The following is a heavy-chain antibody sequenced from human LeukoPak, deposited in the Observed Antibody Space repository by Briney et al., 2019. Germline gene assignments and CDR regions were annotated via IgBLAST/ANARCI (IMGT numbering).Heavy chain of an antibody. V-gene: IGHV1-18*01. CDR2: ISAYNGNT. CDR1: GYTFTSYG. J-gene: IGHJ4*02. CDR3: ASTPPGTWSFDY. D-gene: IGHD6-13*01. Sequence: ASVKVSCKASGYTFTSYGISWVRQAPGQGLEWMGWISAYNGNTNYAQKLQGRVTMTTDTSTSTAYMELSRLRSDDTAVYYCASTPPGTWSFDYWGQGTLVTVSS.